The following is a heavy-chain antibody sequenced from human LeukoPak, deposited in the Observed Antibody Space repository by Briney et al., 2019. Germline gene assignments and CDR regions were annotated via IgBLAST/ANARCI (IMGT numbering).Heavy chain of an antibody. CDR1: GYTFTGYY. J-gene: IGHJ4*02. CDR2: INPNSGGT. Sequence: ASVTVSFKASGYTFTGYYMHWVRQAPGQGLEWMGCINPNSGGTNYAQKFQGRVTMTRDTPISTVYTELSRLTSDDTAVYYCERADGVSSGTPQWGQGTLVTVSS. V-gene: IGHV1-2*02. D-gene: IGHD6-19*01. CDR3: ERADGVSSGTPQ.